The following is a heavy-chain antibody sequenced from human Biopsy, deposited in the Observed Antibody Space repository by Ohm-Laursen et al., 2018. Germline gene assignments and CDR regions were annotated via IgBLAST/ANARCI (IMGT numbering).Heavy chain of an antibody. CDR1: GFTFSSYA. V-gene: IGHV3-21*04. CDR2: ISGNSDII. Sequence: SLRLSCAASGFTFSSYAMTWFRQAPGKGLEWVSTISGNSDIIYDTDSVRGRFSISRDNAQKSLYLQMNSLRAEDTAVYYCARDRRDWQHFFDYWGQGTEVIVSS. CDR3: ARDRRDWQHFFDY. J-gene: IGHJ4*02. D-gene: IGHD3-3*02.